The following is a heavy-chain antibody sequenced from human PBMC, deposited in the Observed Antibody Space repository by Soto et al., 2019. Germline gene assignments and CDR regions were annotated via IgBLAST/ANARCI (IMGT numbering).Heavy chain of an antibody. CDR2: IKQDGSEK. CDR3: ARLAVAGKDYFDY. V-gene: IGHV3-7*01. Sequence: GGSLRLSCAASGFTFSSYWMSWVRQAPGKGLEWVANIKQDGSEKYYVDSVKGRFTISRDNAKNSLYLQMNSLRAEDTAVYYCARLAVAGKDYFDYWGQGTLVTVSS. J-gene: IGHJ4*02. D-gene: IGHD6-19*01. CDR1: GFTFSSYW.